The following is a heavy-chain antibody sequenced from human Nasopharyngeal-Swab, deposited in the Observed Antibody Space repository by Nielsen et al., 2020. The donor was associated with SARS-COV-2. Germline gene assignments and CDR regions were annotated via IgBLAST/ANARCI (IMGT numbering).Heavy chain of an antibody. CDR3: ARDIVVVVAEDYYYYMDV. D-gene: IGHD2-15*01. V-gene: IGHV3-53*01. CDR1: GFTVSSNY. J-gene: IGHJ6*03. Sequence: GESLKISCAASGFTVSSNYMSWVRQAPGKGLEWVSVIYSGGSTYYADSVKGRFTISRDNSKNKLYLQMNSLRAEDTAVYYCARDIVVVVAEDYYYYMDVWGKGTTVTVPS. CDR2: IYSGGST.